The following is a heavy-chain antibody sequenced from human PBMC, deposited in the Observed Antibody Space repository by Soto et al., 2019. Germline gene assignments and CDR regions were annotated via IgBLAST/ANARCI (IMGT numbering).Heavy chain of an antibody. V-gene: IGHV3-7*04. CDR2: MNKDGSEK. J-gene: IGHJ4*02. Sequence: EVQLVESGGGLVQPGGSLRISCGASGFTFSDYWMSWVRQAPGKGLEWVANMNKDGSEKFYVDSVKGRFTIYRDNAKESLYLQMNSLRDEDTAVYYCARDASGWSVYWGQGTLVTVSS. CDR1: GFTFSDYW. D-gene: IGHD6-19*01. CDR3: ARDASGWSVY.